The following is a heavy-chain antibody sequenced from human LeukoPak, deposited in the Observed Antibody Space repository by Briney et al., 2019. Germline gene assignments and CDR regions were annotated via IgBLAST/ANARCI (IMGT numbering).Heavy chain of an antibody. CDR3: ARDSYCSSTSCPDAFDI. V-gene: IGHV3-48*03. D-gene: IGHD2-2*01. Sequence: SGGSLRLSCAASGFTFSDYEMNWVRQAPGKGLEWVSYISSNGGNIYYADSVRGRFAISRDNAKSSLYLQMSSLRAEDTAVYYCARDSYCSSTSCPDAFDIWGQGTMVTVSS. CDR1: GFTFSDYE. CDR2: ISSNGGNI. J-gene: IGHJ3*02.